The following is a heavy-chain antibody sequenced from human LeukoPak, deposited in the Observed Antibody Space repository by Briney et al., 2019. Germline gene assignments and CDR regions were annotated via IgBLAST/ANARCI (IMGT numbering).Heavy chain of an antibody. D-gene: IGHD6-19*01. CDR2: IYYSGST. J-gene: IGHJ3*02. CDR1: GGSISSGGCY. CDR3: ARIRPGIAVAGDDAFDI. V-gene: IGHV4-31*03. Sequence: SETLSLTCTVSGGSISSGGCYWSWIRQHPGKGLEWIGYIYYSGSTYYNPSLKSRVTISVDTSKNQFSLKLSSVTAADTAVYYCARIRPGIAVAGDDAFDIWGQGTMVTVSS.